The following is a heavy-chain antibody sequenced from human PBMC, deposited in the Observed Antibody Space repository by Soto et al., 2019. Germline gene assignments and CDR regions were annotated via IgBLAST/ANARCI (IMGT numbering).Heavy chain of an antibody. Sequence: QVQLVESGGGVVQPGRSLRLSCAASGFSFSSYAMHWVRQAPGKGLEWVAVISYDGSNKYYADSVKGRFTISIDNSKNTLYLQMNSLRAEDTAVYYCARETHRVSTDLDYWGQGTLVTVSS. CDR2: ISYDGSNK. J-gene: IGHJ4*02. CDR1: GFSFSSYA. CDR3: ARETHRVSTDLDY. V-gene: IGHV3-30-3*01.